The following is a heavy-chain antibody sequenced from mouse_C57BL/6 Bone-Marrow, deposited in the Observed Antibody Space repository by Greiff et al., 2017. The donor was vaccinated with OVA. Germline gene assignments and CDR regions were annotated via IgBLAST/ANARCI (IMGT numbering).Heavy chain of an antibody. Sequence: VQLQQPGAELVKPGASVKLSCKASGYTFTSYWMHWVKQRPGQGLEWIGMIHPTSGSTNYNEKFKSKATLTVDKSSSTAYMQLSSLTSEDSAVYSSARKRGLLRYYAMDYWGQGTSVTVSS. CDR3: ARKRGLLRYYAMDY. J-gene: IGHJ4*01. D-gene: IGHD1-1*01. CDR2: IHPTSGST. V-gene: IGHV1-64*01. CDR1: GYTFTSYW.